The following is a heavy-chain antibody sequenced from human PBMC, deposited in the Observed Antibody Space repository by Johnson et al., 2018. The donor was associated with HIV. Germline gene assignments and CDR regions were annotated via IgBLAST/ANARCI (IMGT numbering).Heavy chain of an antibody. Sequence: VQLVESGGGLVQPGGSLRLSCAASGFTFSRYWLTWVRQAPGKGLEWVANIKQDGSEKYYVDSVKGRFTISRDNAKNSLYLQMNSLRAGDTAVYYCARDTYCSGGSCYSNAVDIWGQGTMVTVSS. CDR1: GFTFSRYW. CDR3: ARDTYCSGGSCYSNAVDI. CDR2: IKQDGSEK. D-gene: IGHD2-15*01. V-gene: IGHV3-7*01. J-gene: IGHJ3*02.